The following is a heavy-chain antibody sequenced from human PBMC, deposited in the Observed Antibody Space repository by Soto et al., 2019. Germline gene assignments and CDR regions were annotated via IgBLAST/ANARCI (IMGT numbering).Heavy chain of an antibody. Sequence: QVQLQQWGAGLLKPSETLSLTCAVYGGSFSGYQWTWIRQTPGKGLEWIGEINDSGNINYNPSLKRRVTILVDTAKKQISLRLRSVTAADTAVYYCARGLILWFGELSRRGGYYYDMDVWGKGTSVTVSS. CDR1: GGSFSGYQ. CDR2: INDSGNI. J-gene: IGHJ6*03. D-gene: IGHD3-10*01. CDR3: ARGLILWFGELSRRGGYYYDMDV. V-gene: IGHV4-34*01.